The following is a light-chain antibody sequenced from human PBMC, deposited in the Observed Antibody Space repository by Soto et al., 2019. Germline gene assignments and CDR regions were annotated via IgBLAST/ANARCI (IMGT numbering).Light chain of an antibody. Sequence: DIVMTQSPATLSVSPGEGATLSCRASQNIKSNLAWYQQKPGQAPRLLIYGPSSRATGIPARFSGSGSGTEFTLTISSLQSEDFAVYYCRQYNDWPLTFGGGTKVEIK. CDR3: RQYNDWPLT. J-gene: IGKJ4*01. CDR2: GPS. V-gene: IGKV3-15*01. CDR1: QNIKSN.